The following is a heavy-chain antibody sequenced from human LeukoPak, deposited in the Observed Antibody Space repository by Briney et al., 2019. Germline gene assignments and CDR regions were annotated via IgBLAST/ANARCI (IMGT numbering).Heavy chain of an antibody. V-gene: IGHV5-51*01. J-gene: IGHJ4*02. CDR2: IYPGDSDT. D-gene: IGHD1-26*01. Sequence: GESLKISCNGSGYSFTTSWIGWVRQMPGRGLEWMGIIYPGDSDTRYSPSFRGQVTISADKSISTAYLQWSSLKASDTAMYYCARPSGTYNRFDYWGQGTLVTVSS. CDR1: GYSFTTSW. CDR3: ARPSGTYNRFDY.